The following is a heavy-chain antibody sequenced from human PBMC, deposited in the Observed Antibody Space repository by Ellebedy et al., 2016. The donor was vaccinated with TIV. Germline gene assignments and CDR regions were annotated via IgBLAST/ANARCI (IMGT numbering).Heavy chain of an antibody. D-gene: IGHD6-19*01. CDR3: AKEVEDGTGWTAYFDY. J-gene: IGHJ4*02. CDR2: ISYDGSNK. Sequence: GESLKISXAASGFTFSSSGMHWVRQAPGKGLEWVAVISYDGSNKYYADSVKGRFTISRDNSKNTLFLQMNSLRAEDTAVYYCAKEVEDGTGWTAYFDYWGQGTLVTVSS. CDR1: GFTFSSSG. V-gene: IGHV3-30*18.